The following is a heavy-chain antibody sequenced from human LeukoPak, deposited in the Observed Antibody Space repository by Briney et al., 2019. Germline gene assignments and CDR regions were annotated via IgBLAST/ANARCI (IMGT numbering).Heavy chain of an antibody. CDR3: ARDKDSGYDRIFDY. V-gene: IGHV3-21*01. J-gene: IGHJ4*02. CDR1: GFTFSSYS. Sequence: PGRSLRLSCAASGFTFSSYSMNWVRQAPGKGLEWVSSISSSSSSIYYADSVKGRFTISRDSAKNSLYLLMNSLRAEDTAVYYCARDKDSGYDRIFDYWGQGTLVTVSS. CDR2: ISSSSSSI. D-gene: IGHD5-12*01.